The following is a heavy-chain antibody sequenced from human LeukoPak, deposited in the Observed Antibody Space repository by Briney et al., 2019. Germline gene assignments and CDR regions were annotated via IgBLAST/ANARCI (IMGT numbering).Heavy chain of an antibody. J-gene: IGHJ4*02. CDR1: SFTCSNAY. V-gene: IGHV3-15*01. D-gene: IGHD3-16*01. Sequence: GGTLTLNCAASSFTCSNAYMRWVRQAPGKGLEWVGRIKSKSDGETTDYAAPVKGRFTISRDDSKNTLYLQMNSLKTEDTAVYYCYKDSVGADYWGQGTLVTVSS. CDR3: YKDSVGADY. CDR2: IKSKSDGETT.